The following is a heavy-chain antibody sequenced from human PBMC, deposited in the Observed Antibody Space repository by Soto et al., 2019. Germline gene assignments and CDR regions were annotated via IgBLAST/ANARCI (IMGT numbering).Heavy chain of an antibody. J-gene: IGHJ6*02. V-gene: IGHV1-46*01. D-gene: IGHD2-21*02. CDR3: ARDCGGDCSGRAPASEYYYYGMHV. Sequence: ASVKVACQASGYTFTSYYMHWVRQAPGQGLEWMGIINPSGGSTSYAQKFQGRVTMTRDTSTSTVYMELSSLRSEDTAVYYCARDCGGDCSGRAPASEYYYYGMHVWGQGTTVTASS. CDR2: INPSGGST. CDR1: GYTFTSYY.